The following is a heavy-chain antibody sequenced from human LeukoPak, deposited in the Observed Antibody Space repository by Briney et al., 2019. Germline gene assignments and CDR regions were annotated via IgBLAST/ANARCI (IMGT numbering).Heavy chain of an antibody. Sequence: SETLSLTCTVSGGSISSGSYYWGWIRQPPGKGLEWIGSIYYSESTYYNPSLKSRVTISLDTSKNQISLKLSSVTAADTAVYYCARGDVITGVDYGMDVWGQGTTVTVSS. CDR2: IYYSEST. V-gene: IGHV4-39*07. D-gene: IGHD3-22*01. CDR3: ARGDVITGVDYGMDV. CDR1: GGSISSGSYY. J-gene: IGHJ6*02.